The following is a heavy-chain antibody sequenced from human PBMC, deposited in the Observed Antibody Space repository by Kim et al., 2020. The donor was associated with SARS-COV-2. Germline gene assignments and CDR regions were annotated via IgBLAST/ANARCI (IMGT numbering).Heavy chain of an antibody. CDR2: IYYSVST. J-gene: IGHJ6*02. CDR3: ARVRDTAMDV. D-gene: IGHD5-18*01. CDR1: GGSISSYY. V-gene: IGHV4-59*13. Sequence: SETLSLTCTVSGGSISSYYWSWIRQPPGKGLEWIGYIYYSVSTNYNPSLKSRVTISVDTSKNQFSLKLSSVTAADTAVYYCARVRDTAMDVWGQGTTVTVSS.